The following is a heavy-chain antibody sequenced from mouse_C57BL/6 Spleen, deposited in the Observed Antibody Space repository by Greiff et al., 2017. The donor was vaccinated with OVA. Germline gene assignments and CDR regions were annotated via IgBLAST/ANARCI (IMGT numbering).Heavy chain of an antibody. Sequence: VKLKQPGAELVKPGASVKMSCKASGYTFTSYWITWVKQRPGQGLEWIGDIYPGSGSTNYNEKFKSKATLTVDTSSSTAYMQLSSLTSEDSAVYYCARSYYDYDNYAMDYWGQGTSVTVSS. V-gene: IGHV1-55*01. CDR3: ARSYYDYDNYAMDY. CDR2: IYPGSGST. D-gene: IGHD2-4*01. CDR1: GYTFTSYW. J-gene: IGHJ4*01.